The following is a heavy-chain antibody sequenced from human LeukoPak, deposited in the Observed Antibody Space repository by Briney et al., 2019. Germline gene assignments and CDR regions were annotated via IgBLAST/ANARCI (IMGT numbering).Heavy chain of an antibody. CDR1: GGSISSYY. V-gene: IGHV4-59*01. CDR3: ARVECSGGSCPADY. CDR2: IYYSGST. D-gene: IGHD2-15*01. J-gene: IGHJ4*02. Sequence: SETLSLTCTVSGGSISSYYWSWLRQPPGKGLEWIGYIYYSGSTNYNPSLKSRVTISVDTSKNQFSLKLSSVTAADTAVYYCARVECSGGSCPADYWGQGTLVTVSS.